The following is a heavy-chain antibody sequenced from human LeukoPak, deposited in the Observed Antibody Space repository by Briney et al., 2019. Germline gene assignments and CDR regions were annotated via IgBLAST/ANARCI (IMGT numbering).Heavy chain of an antibody. CDR3: ARQPGYCSSTSCWFDY. D-gene: IGHD2-2*01. CDR2: IYYSGST. J-gene: IGHJ4*02. CDR1: GGSISSSSYY. V-gene: IGHV4-39*01. Sequence: SETLSLTCTVSGGSISSSSYYWGWIRQPPGKGLEWIGSIYYSGSTYYNPSLKSRVTISVDTSKNQFSLKLSSATAADTAVYYCARQPGYCSSTSCWFDYWGQGTLVTVSS.